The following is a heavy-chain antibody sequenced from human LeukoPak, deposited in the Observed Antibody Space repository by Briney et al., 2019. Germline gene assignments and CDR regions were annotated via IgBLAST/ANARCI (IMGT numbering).Heavy chain of an antibody. CDR2: IKPNTGGT. CDR3: AKDRGANWYFDL. Sequence: ASVKVSCKASGYTFTSYGISWVRQAPGQGLEWMGWIKPNTGGTDYAQKFQGRITMTRDTSINTAYLELSSLRSDDTAVYYCAKDRGANWYFDLWGRSTLVSVSS. CDR1: GYTFTSYG. J-gene: IGHJ2*01. V-gene: IGHV1-2*02.